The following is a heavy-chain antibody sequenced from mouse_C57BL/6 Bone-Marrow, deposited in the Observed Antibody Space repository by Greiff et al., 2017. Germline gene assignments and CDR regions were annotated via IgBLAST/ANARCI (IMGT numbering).Heavy chain of an antibody. J-gene: IGHJ3*01. Sequence: VQLQQSGAELARPGASVKLSCKASGYTFTSYGISWVKQRTGQGLEWIGEIYPRSGNTSYNEKFKGKATLTADKSSSTAYMELRSLTSEDSAVYFCARGIYYDFTWFAYWGQGTLVTVSA. V-gene: IGHV1-81*01. CDR3: ARGIYYDFTWFAY. CDR2: IYPRSGNT. D-gene: IGHD2-4*01. CDR1: GYTFTSYG.